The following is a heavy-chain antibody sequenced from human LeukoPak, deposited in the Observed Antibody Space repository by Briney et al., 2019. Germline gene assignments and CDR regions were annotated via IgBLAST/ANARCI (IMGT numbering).Heavy chain of an antibody. D-gene: IGHD6-19*01. V-gene: IGHV4-39*07. J-gene: IGHJ4*02. CDR2: IYYSGSS. CDR3: ARLASSGWSHCDY. CDR1: GGSISRSNYY. Sequence: PSETLSLTCTVSGGSISRSNYYWGWIRQPPGKGLECIGTIYYSGSSYYNPSLKSRVTISVDTSKNQFSLKMNSVTAADTAVYYCARLASSGWSHCDYWGQGTLVTVSS.